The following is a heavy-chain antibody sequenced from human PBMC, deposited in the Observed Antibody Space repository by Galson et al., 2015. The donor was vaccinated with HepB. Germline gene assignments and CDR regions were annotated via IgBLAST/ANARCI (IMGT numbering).Heavy chain of an antibody. Sequence: SVKVSCKASGYTFTTYGISWVRQAPGQGLEWMGWISTFSGNTIYVQKLQGRVTMTTDTSTSTAYMELRSLRSDDTAVYYCARPSWGRYYFDYWGQGTLVSVSS. CDR3: ARPSWGRYYFDY. D-gene: IGHD7-27*01. CDR2: ISTFSGNT. J-gene: IGHJ4*02. V-gene: IGHV1-18*01. CDR1: GYTFTTYG.